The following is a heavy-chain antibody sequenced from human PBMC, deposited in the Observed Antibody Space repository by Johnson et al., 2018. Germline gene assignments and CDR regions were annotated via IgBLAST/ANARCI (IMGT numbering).Heavy chain of an antibody. CDR1: GFTVSRHY. Sequence: VQLVQSGGGVVKPGGSLRLSCAASGFTVSRHYISWVRQAPGKGLEWVSVIYADATTSYADSVQGRFTVSRDDSKYMVSLQMNSLRAEDTAVYYCARPAAKYSYGLDVWGQGTTVTVSS. V-gene: IGHV3-53*01. J-gene: IGHJ6*02. D-gene: IGHD2-2*01. CDR2: IYADATT. CDR3: ARPAAKYSYGLDV.